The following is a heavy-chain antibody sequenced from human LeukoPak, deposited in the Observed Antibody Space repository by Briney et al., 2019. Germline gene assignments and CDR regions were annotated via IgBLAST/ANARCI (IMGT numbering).Heavy chain of an antibody. J-gene: IGHJ6*02. Sequence: ASVKVSCKASGYTFTSYDINWVRQATGQGLEWMGWMNPNRGNTGYAQKFQGRVTMTRNTSISTAYMELSSLRSEDTAVYYCARKEDTAMGLGMDVWGQGTTVTVSS. CDR1: GYTFTSYD. V-gene: IGHV1-8*01. CDR3: ARKEDTAMGLGMDV. D-gene: IGHD5-18*01. CDR2: MNPNRGNT.